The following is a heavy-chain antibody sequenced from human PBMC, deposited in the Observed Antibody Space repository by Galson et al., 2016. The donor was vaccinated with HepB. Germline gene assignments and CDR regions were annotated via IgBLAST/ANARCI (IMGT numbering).Heavy chain of an antibody. CDR3: ARDLQHHFFDY. CDR2: ISHVGNAI. CDR1: GFPFYRCG. D-gene: IGHD3-3*02. J-gene: IGHJ4*02. V-gene: IGHV3-33*01. Sequence: SLRLSCAASGFPFYRCGMHWLRQAPGKGLEWLALISHVGNAIMYADSVKGRFTISRDNSKNTLYLQMEILRAEDTAVYYCARDLQHHFFDYWGRGVLVTVSS.